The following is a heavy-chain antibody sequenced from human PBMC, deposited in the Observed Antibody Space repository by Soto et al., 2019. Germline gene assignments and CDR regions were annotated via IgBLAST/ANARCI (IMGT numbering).Heavy chain of an antibody. J-gene: IGHJ4*02. CDR3: ARASYSSGPPSYFDY. V-gene: IGHV1-69*01. CDR1: GGTFSSYA. CDR2: IIPIFGTA. Sequence: QVQLVQSGAEVKKPGSSVKASCKASGGTFSSYAISWVRQAPGQGLEWMGGIIPIFGTANYAQKFQGRVTITADESTSTAYMELSSLRSEDTAVYYCARASYSSGPPSYFDYWGQGTLVTVSS. D-gene: IGHD6-19*01.